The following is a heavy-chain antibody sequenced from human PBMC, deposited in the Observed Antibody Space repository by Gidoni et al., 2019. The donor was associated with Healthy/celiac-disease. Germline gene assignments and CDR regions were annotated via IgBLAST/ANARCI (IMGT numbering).Heavy chain of an antibody. Sequence: QVQLQQWGAGLLQPSETLSLTCAVYGGSFSGYYWSWIRQPPGKGLEWIGEINHSGSTNYNPSLKCRVTISVDTSKNQFSLKLSSVTAADTAVYYCARYYYDSSGYLVDYWGQGTLVTVSS. J-gene: IGHJ4*02. D-gene: IGHD3-22*01. CDR1: GGSFSGYY. CDR3: ARYYYDSSGYLVDY. V-gene: IGHV4-34*01. CDR2: INHSGST.